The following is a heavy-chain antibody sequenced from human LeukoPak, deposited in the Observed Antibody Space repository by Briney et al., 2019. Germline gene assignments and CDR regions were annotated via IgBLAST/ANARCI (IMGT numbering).Heavy chain of an antibody. J-gene: IGHJ5*01. CDR2: IYSGGST. CDR3: ARDYYDSSGYYSRRSNWFDP. V-gene: IGHV3-66*01. Sequence: GGSLRLSCAASGFTFSSYWMIWVRQAPGKGLEWVSVIYSGGSTYYADSVKGRFTISRDNSKNTLYLQMNSLRAEDTAVYYCARDYYDSSGYYSRRSNWFDPWGQGTLVTVSS. CDR1: GFTFSSYW. D-gene: IGHD3-22*01.